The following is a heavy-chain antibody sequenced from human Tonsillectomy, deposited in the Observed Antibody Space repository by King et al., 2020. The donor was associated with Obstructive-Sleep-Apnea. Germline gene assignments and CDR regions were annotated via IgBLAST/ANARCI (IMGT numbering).Heavy chain of an antibody. J-gene: IGHJ6*02. CDR3: AKDRGYGSGEDYYHYGMDV. D-gene: IGHD3-10*01. CDR2: ISGSGGSA. Sequence: VQLVESGGGLVQPGGSLRLSCAASGFTFSRYAMSWGRQAPGKGLEWGSAISGSGGSAYYADSVKGRFTISRDKSKNTLYLQMNSLRAEDTAVYYCAKDRGYGSGEDYYHYGMDVWGQGTTVTVSS. CDR1: GFTFSRYA. V-gene: IGHV3-23*04.